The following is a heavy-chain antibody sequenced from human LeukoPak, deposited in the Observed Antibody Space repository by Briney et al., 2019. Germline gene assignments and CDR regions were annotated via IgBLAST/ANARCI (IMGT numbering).Heavy chain of an antibody. CDR3: AKDPGLAAAEEDAFDI. D-gene: IGHD6-13*01. J-gene: IGHJ3*02. Sequence: SGGSLRLSCAASGFTFSSYAMSWVRQAPGKGLEWVSAISGSGGSTYYADSVKGRFTISRDNSKNTLYLQMNSLRAEDTAVYYCAKDPGLAAAEEDAFDIWGQGTMVTVSS. CDR2: ISGSGGST. V-gene: IGHV3-23*01. CDR1: GFTFSSYA.